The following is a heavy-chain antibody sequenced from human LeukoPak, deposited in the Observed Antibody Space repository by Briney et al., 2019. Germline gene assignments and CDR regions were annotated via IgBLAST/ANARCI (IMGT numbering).Heavy chain of an antibody. V-gene: IGHV5-51*01. D-gene: IGHD5-18*01. Sequence: GESLQISCKGSGYSFTSYWIGWVRPPPGKGLEWMGVIYPGDSRTRYNPSFEGQVTISADKSINTAYLQWSSLKASDTAMYYCACREFYSPWPGPWGQGTLVTVSS. CDR3: ACREFYSPWPGP. J-gene: IGHJ5*02. CDR1: GYSFTSYW. CDR2: IYPGDSRT.